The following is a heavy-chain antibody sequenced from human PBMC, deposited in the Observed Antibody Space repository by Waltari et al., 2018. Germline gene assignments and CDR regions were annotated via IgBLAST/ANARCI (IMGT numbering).Heavy chain of an antibody. CDR1: GGSISSSSYY. Sequence: QPQLQESGPGLVKPSETLSLTCTVSGGSISSSSYYWGWIRQPPGKGLEWIGSIYYSGSTYNNPSLKSRVTISVDTSKTQFSLKLSSVTAADTAVYYCAGGRITIFWGPGGDPYNWFDPWGQGTLVTVSS. V-gene: IGHV4-39*07. CDR2: IYYSGST. D-gene: IGHD3-9*01. CDR3: AGGRITIFWGPGGDPYNWFDP. J-gene: IGHJ5*02.